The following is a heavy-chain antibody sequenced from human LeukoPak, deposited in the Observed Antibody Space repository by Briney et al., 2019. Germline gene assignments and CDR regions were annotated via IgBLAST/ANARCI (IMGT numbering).Heavy chain of an antibody. D-gene: IGHD6-13*01. J-gene: IGHJ4*02. CDR3: AKDYSSSWYYFDY. CDR2: ISGSGGGT. CDR1: GFTLIVHA. V-gene: IGHV3-23*01. Sequence: GSLRLSCAHSGFTLIVHAMSWVRQTPGKGLEWVSGISGSGGGTNYADSVKGRFTVSRDNSKNTLYLQMNSLRAEDTAVYYCAKDYSSSWYYFDYWGQGTLVTVSS.